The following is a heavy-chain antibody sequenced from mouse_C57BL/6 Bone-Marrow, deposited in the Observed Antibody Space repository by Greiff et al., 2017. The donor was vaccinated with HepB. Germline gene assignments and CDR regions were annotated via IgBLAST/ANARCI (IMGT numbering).Heavy chain of an antibody. Sequence: VQLQQPGTELVKPGASVKLSCKASGYTFTSYWMHWVKQRHGQGLEWIGNINPSNGGTNYNEKFKSKATLTVDKSSSTAYMQLSSLTSEDSAVYYCARSGWLLRGFAYWGQGTLVTVSA. V-gene: IGHV1-53*01. D-gene: IGHD2-3*01. CDR1: GYTFTSYW. CDR3: ARSGWLLRGFAY. J-gene: IGHJ3*01. CDR2: INPSNGGT.